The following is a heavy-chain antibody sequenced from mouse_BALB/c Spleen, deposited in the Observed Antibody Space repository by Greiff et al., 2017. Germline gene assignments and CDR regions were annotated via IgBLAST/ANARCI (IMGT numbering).Heavy chain of an antibody. V-gene: IGHV3-8*02. Sequence: EVKLMESGPSLVKPSQTLSLTCSVTGDSITSGYWNWIRKFPGNKLEYMGYISYSGSTYYNPSLKSRISITRDTSKNQYYLQLNSVTTEDTATYYCARGNGNYGMSYFDVWGAGTTVTVSS. D-gene: IGHD2-1*01. CDR1: GDSITSGY. CDR2: ISYSGST. CDR3: ARGNGNYGMSYFDV. J-gene: IGHJ1*01.